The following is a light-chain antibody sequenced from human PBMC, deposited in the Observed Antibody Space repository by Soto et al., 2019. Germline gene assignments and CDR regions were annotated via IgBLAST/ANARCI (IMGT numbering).Light chain of an antibody. V-gene: IGKV1-5*03. J-gene: IGKJ4*01. CDR1: QSISNW. CDR2: KAP. CDR3: QQYNTYPLT. Sequence: IQMTQSPSTLSASVGDRVTITCRASQSISNWLAWYQQKPGKAPNLLIYKAPSLESGVPSRFSGSGSGTEFTLTISSLQTDDFATYYCQQYNTYPLTFGGGTKV.